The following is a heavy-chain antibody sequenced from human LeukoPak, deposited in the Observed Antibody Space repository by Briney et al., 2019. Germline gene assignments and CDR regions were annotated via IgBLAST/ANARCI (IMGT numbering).Heavy chain of an antibody. CDR1: GFTFSSYS. V-gene: IGHV3-48*04. CDR2: ISSSSSTI. CDR3: AREGGYSSSWYDY. Sequence: GGSLRLSCAASGFTFSSYSMSWVRQAPGKGLEWVSYISSSSSTIYYADSVKGRFTISRDNAKNSLYLQMNSLRAEDTAVYYCAREGGYSSSWYDYWGQGTLVTVSS. D-gene: IGHD6-13*01. J-gene: IGHJ4*02.